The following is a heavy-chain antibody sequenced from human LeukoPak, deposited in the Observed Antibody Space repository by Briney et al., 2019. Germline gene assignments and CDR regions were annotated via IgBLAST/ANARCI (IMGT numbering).Heavy chain of an antibody. CDR3: ARAADYYGMDF. J-gene: IGHJ6*02. Sequence: ASVKVSCKASGYTFTSYDINGVRQTTGQGLEWMGWMNPNSGNTGYAQKFQGRVTMTRNTSISTAYMELSSLRSEDTSVYYCARAADYYGMDFWGQGTTVTVSS. CDR1: GYTFTSYD. CDR2: MNPNSGNT. V-gene: IGHV1-8*01.